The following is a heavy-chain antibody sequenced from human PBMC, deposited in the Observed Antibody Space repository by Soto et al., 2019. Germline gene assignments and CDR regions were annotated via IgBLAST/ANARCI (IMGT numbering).Heavy chain of an antibody. D-gene: IGHD6-6*01. CDR2: IYYSGST. V-gene: IGHV4-31*03. CDR1: GGSISSGGYY. J-gene: IGHJ5*02. Sequence: QVQLQESGPGLVKPSQTLSLTCTVSGGSISSGGYYWSWIRQHPGKGLEWIGYIYYSGSTYYNPSLKIRVTIAVDTSKNQFPLKLSSVTAAHTAVYYCASVGSINSFDPWGQGTLVTVSS. CDR3: ASVGSINSFDP.